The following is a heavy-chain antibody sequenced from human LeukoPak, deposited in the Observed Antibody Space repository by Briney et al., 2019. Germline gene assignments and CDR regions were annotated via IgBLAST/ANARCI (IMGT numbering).Heavy chain of an antibody. Sequence: SETLSLTCTVSGGSISSYYWSWIRQPPGKGLEWIGYIHYTGSTNYNPSLKSRVTIPVETSKNQFSLKLKSVTAADTAVYYCARGGYYGSGNDFRFDPWGQGTLVTVSS. CDR3: ARGGYYGSGNDFRFDP. CDR1: GGSISSYY. V-gene: IGHV4-59*01. CDR2: IHYTGST. D-gene: IGHD3-10*01. J-gene: IGHJ5*02.